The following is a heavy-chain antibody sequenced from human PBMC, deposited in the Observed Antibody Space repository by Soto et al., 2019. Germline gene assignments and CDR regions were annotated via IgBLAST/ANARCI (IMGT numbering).Heavy chain of an antibody. J-gene: IGHJ4*02. Sequence: EVQLLESGGGLVQPGESLRLSCAASGFTVRSYAMSWVRQAPGKGLEWVSVSSGSDDSTYYADSVKGRFTISRDNSKNTLYLQMNSLRAGDTAVVYCAKRSSPSTLDYWGQGRLVTVSP. D-gene: IGHD6-6*01. CDR3: AKRSSPSTLDY. CDR2: SSGSDDST. V-gene: IGHV3-23*01. CDR1: GFTVRSYA.